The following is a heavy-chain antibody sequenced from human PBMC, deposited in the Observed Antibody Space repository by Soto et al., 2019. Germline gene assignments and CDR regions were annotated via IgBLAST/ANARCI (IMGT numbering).Heavy chain of an antibody. Sequence: PSETLSLTCTVSGGSISRSTYYWAWIRQPPGKGLEWIGSMYYGGSIYYNPSLKSRVTISADTSKNQFSLKLNSVTAADTAVYYWATQGRSGDRTGSYPTWLDPWGQETLVTVSS. CDR1: GGSISRSTYY. CDR3: ATQGRSGDRTGSYPTWLDP. CDR2: MYYGGSI. J-gene: IGHJ5*02. D-gene: IGHD3-10*01. V-gene: IGHV4-39*01.